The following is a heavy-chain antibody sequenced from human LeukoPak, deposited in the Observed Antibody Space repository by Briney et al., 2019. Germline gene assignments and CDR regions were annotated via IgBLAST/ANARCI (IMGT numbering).Heavy chain of an antibody. Sequence: PGDSLRLSCAASGFTFGVYAMHWVRQIPGKGLEWVSGISWNSGSIGYADSVRGRFTISRDNAKNSLYLQMNSLRAEDTAFYFCAKDGPMGASRGPSYHYYTMDVWGQGTTVAVSS. V-gene: IGHV3-9*01. J-gene: IGHJ6*02. CDR2: ISWNSGSI. CDR1: GFTFGVYA. CDR3: AKDGPMGASRGPSYHYYTMDV. D-gene: IGHD1-26*01.